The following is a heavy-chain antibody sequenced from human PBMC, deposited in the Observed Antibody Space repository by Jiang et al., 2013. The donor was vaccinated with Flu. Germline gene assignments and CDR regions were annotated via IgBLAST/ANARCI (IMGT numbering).Heavy chain of an antibody. CDR3: ARLRANDYGDYFDY. J-gene: IGHJ4*02. V-gene: IGHV4-39*01. D-gene: IGHD4-17*01. Sequence: GSGLVKPSETLSLTCTVSGGSISSSSYYWGWIRQPPGKGLEWIGSIYYSGSTYYNPSLKSRVTISVDTSKNQFSLKLSSVTAADTAVYYCARLRANDYGDYFDYWGQGTLVTVSS. CDR1: GGSISSSSYY. CDR2: IYYSGST.